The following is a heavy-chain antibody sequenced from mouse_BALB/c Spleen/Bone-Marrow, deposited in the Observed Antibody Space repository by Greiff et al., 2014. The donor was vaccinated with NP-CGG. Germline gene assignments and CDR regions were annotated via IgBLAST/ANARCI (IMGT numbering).Heavy chain of an antibody. J-gene: IGHJ3*01. CDR2: ISNGGIYT. D-gene: IGHD2-4*01. CDR1: GFTFSTYG. CDR3: VRPYDYGTWFAY. V-gene: IGHV5-6*01. Sequence: VQLKESGGDLVKPGGSLKLSCAASGFTFSTYGMSWVRQTPDKRLGWVAAISNGGIYTYYPDTVKGRFTISRDNAKNTLYLQMSSLKSEDTAMYYCVRPYDYGTWFAYWGQGTLVTVSA.